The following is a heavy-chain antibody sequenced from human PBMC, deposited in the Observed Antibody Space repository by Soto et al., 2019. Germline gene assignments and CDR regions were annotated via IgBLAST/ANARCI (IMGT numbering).Heavy chain of an antibody. D-gene: IGHD2-2*01. CDR2: IIPIFGTA. Sequence: QVQLVQSGAEVKKPGSSVKVSCKASGGTFSSYAISWVRQAPGQGLEWMGGIIPIFGTANYAQKFQGRVTITADESTSTAYMELSSLRSEDTAVYYCARTCFGTSCPQWAYWGQGTLVTVSS. J-gene: IGHJ4*02. CDR1: GGTFSSYA. V-gene: IGHV1-69*12. CDR3: ARTCFGTSCPQWAY.